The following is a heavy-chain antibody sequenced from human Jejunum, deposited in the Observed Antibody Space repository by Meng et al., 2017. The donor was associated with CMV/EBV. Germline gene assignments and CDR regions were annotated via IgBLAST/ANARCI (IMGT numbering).Heavy chain of an antibody. CDR1: GFTVSSYY. CDR3: AKGGMYSSGSTDY. V-gene: IGHV3-53*01. Sequence: SGFTVSSYYMNWVRQAPGKGLEWVTVIYSGGTRYYADSVKGRFTISRDNAKNTLYLQINSLRLEDTAVYYCAKGGMYSSGSTDYWGQGTLVTVSS. D-gene: IGHD6-19*01. CDR2: IYSGGTR. J-gene: IGHJ4*02.